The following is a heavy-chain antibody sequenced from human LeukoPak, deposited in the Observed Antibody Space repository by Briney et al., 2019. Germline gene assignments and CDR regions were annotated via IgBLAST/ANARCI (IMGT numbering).Heavy chain of an antibody. CDR2: IYYSRST. CDR3: ARVQAAAGAFDI. J-gene: IGHJ3*02. CDR1: GGSISSYY. Sequence: SETLSLTCTVSGGSISSYYWSWIRQPPGKGLEWIGHIYYSRSTNYNPSLKSRVTISVDTSKNQFSLKLSSVTAADTAVYYCARVQAAAGAFDIWGQGTMVTVSS. V-gene: IGHV4-59*01. D-gene: IGHD6-13*01.